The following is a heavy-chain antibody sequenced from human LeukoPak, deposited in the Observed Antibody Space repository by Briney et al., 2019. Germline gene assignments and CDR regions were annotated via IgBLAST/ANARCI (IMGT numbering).Heavy chain of an antibody. J-gene: IGHJ4*02. CDR3: AKGQDYCLDY. V-gene: IGHV3-66*02. CDR1: GFTVSSNY. CDR2: IYSGGST. D-gene: IGHD3-10*01. Sequence: PGGSLRLSCAASGFTVSSNYMSWVRQAPGKGLEWVSVIYSGGSTYYADSVKGRFTISRDNSRNMLYLQMNSLRADDTAVYYCAKGQDYCLDYWGQGTLVTVSS.